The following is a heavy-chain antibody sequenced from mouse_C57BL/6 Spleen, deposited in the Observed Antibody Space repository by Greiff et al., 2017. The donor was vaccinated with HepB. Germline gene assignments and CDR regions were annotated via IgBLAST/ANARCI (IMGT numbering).Heavy chain of an antibody. CDR2: INYDGSST. Sequence: EVQLQESEGGLVQPGSSMKLSCTASGFTFSDYYMAWVRQVPEKGLEWVANINYDGSSTYYLDSLKSRFIISRDNAKNILYLQMSSLKSEDTATYYCAREGNYGYLDYWGQGTTLTVSS. D-gene: IGHD1-1*02. V-gene: IGHV5-16*01. CDR3: AREGNYGYLDY. CDR1: GFTFSDYY. J-gene: IGHJ2*01.